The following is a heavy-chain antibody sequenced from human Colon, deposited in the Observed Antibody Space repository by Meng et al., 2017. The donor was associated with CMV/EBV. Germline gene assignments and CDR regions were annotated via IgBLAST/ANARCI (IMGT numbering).Heavy chain of an antibody. CDR1: GCIFSSYW. D-gene: IGHD1-26*01. J-gene: IGHJ4*02. CDR3: VRRPPSVVGALGTDD. CDR2: INSDGSVI. Sequence: SGCIFSSYWMHCVRQVPGKGLMWVSRINSDGSVIDYADSVKGRFTISRDNAKNTVYLEMNSLRVDDTGVYYCVRRPPSVVGALGTDDWGPGALVTVSS. V-gene: IGHV3-74*01.